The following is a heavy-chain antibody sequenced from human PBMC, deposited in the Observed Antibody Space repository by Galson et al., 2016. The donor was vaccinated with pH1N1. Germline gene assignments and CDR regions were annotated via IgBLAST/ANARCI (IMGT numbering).Heavy chain of an antibody. CDR1: GGTFRSYV. Sequence: SVKVSCKASGGTFRSYVIIWVRQAPRQGLQWMGRIVPITGVTNYAQQFQDRVTITADESTSTAYMELSSLRSEDTAVYYCAPGGDDYGGNPHWFDPWGQGTLVTVSS. D-gene: IGHD4-23*01. V-gene: IGHV1-69*04. CDR3: APGGDDYGGNPHWFDP. J-gene: IGHJ5*02. CDR2: IVPITGVT.